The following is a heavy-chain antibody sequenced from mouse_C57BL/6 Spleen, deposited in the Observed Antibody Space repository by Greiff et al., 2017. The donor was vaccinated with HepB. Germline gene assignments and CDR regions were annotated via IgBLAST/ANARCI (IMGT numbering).Heavy chain of an antibody. CDR3: TTAYLAWFAY. D-gene: IGHD5-1*01. Sequence: EVQLQESGAELVRPGASVKLSCTASGFNIKDDYMHWVKQRPEQGLEWIGWIDPENGDTEYASKFQGKATITADTSSNTAYLQLSSLTSEDTAVYYCTTAYLAWFAYWGQGTLVTVSA. J-gene: IGHJ3*01. V-gene: IGHV14-4*01. CDR2: IDPENGDT. CDR1: GFNIKDDY.